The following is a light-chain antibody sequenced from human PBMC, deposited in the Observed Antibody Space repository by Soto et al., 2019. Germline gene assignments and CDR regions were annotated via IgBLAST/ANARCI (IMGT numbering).Light chain of an antibody. CDR2: GAS. V-gene: IGKV3-15*01. J-gene: IGKJ5*01. CDR3: KQYKEWPTFT. Sequence: EIVMTQSPATLSVSPGETATLSCRASQSVSNNVAWYQQKPGQAHRLLILGASTRATGIPASFSGCGSGTEFTLSISSLQSEDLAVYYCKQYKEWPTFTFGQGTRLEIK. CDR1: QSVSNN.